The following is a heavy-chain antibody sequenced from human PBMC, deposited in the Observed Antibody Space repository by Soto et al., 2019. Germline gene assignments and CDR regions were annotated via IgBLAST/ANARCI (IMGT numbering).Heavy chain of an antibody. J-gene: IGHJ4*02. CDR1: GYGFTTYG. Sequence: QVHLVQSGAEVKKPGASVKVSCKGSGYGFTTYGITWVRQAPGQGLEWMAWISAHNGNTNYAQKNKGRVTVNRDTSTSTADMELRSLRSVDPAVDYCARGRYGDFWGQGALVTVSS. D-gene: IGHD1-1*01. V-gene: IGHV1-18*01. CDR3: ARGRYGDF. CDR2: ISAHNGNT.